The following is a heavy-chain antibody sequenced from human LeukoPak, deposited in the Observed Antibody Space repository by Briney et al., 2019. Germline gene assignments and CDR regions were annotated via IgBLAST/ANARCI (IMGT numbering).Heavy chain of an antibody. V-gene: IGHV5-51*01. J-gene: IGHJ5*02. CDR3: ARQGGYSGYDFNWFDP. D-gene: IGHD5-12*01. Sequence: GESLKISCKGSGYSFTSYWIGWVRQVPGKGLEWMGIIYPGDSDTRYSPSFQGQVTISADKSISTAYLQWSSLKASDTAMYYCARQGGYSGYDFNWFDPWGQGTLVTVSS. CDR2: IYPGDSDT. CDR1: GYSFTSYW.